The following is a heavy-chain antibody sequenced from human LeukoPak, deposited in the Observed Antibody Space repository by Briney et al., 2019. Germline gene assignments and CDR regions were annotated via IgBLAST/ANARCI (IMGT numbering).Heavy chain of an antibody. CDR3: ARGRKRNCSGGSCYRFDP. Sequence: AAVKVSCKASGYTFTSYDINWVRQATGQGLEWMGWMNPNSGNTGYAQKFQGRVTMTRNTSIGTAYMELSSLRSEDTAVYYCARGRKRNCSGGSCYRFDPWGQGTLVTVSS. J-gene: IGHJ5*02. CDR2: MNPNSGNT. D-gene: IGHD2-15*01. CDR1: GYTFTSYD. V-gene: IGHV1-8*01.